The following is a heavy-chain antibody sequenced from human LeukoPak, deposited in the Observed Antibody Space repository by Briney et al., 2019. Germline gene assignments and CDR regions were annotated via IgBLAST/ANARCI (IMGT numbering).Heavy chain of an antibody. V-gene: IGHV3-21*01. D-gene: IGHD3-22*01. CDR1: GLTVSSNY. J-gene: IGHJ4*02. Sequence: PGGSLRLSCAASGLTVSSNYMSWVRQAPGKGLEWVSSISSSSSYIYYADSVKGRFTISRDNAKNSLYLQMNSLRAEDTAVYYCARDHQGGYYYDSSGYYYHFDYWGQGTLVTVSS. CDR3: ARDHQGGYYYDSSGYYYHFDY. CDR2: ISSSSSYI.